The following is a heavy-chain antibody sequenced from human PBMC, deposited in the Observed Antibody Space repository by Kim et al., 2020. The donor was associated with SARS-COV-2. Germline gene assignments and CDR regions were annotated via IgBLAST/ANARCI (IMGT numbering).Heavy chain of an antibody. D-gene: IGHD6-19*01. CDR1: GGSISSYY. CDR3: ARDAGGDSSGWNYYYYYYMDV. J-gene: IGHJ6*03. Sequence: SETLSLTCTVSGGSISSYYWSWIRQPPGKGLEWIGYIYYSGSTNYNPSLKSRVTISVDTSKNQFSLKLSSVTAADTAVYYCARDAGGDSSGWNYYYYYYMDVWGKGTTVTVSS. V-gene: IGHV4-59*01. CDR2: IYYSGST.